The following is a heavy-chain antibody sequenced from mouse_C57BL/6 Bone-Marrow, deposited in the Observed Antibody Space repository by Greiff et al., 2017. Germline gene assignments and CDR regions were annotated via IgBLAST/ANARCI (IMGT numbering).Heavy chain of an antibody. CDR1: GYTFTSYW. Sequence: VQLQQPGAELVRPGSSVKLSCKASGYTFTSYWMDWVKQRPGQGLEWIGNIYPSDSETHYNPKFKDKATLTVDKSSSTAYMQLSSLTSEDSAVYYSAMYVYSDYDAEAMDYWGQGTSVTVSS. CDR3: AMYVYSDYDAEAMDY. J-gene: IGHJ4*01. CDR2: IYPSDSET. V-gene: IGHV1-61*01. D-gene: IGHD2-4*01.